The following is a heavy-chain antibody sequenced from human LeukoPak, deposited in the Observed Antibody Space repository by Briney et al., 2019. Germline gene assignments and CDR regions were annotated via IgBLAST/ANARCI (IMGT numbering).Heavy chain of an antibody. CDR3: ARHDYGGSLSFDY. CDR2: IYYSGST. J-gene: IGHJ4*02. D-gene: IGHD4-23*01. Sequence: PSETLSLTCTVSGGSISSSSYYWGWIRQPPGKGLEWIGCIYYSGSTYYNPSLKSRVTISVDTSKNQFSLKLSSVTAADTAVYYCARHDYGGSLSFDYWGQGTLVTVSS. V-gene: IGHV4-39*01. CDR1: GGSISSSSYY.